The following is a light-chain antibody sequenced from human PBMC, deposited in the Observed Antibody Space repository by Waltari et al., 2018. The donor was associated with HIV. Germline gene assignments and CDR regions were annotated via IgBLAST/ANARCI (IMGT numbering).Light chain of an antibody. CDR2: GAS. V-gene: IGKV3-20*01. CDR1: QSVSSSY. J-gene: IGKJ1*01. CDR3: QQYGSSPRT. Sequence: EIVLTQSPGTLSLSTGERATLSCRASQSVSSSYLAWYQQKPGQAPRLLIYGASSRATGIPDRFSGSGSGTDFTLTISRLDPEDVAVYYCQQYGSSPRTFGQGTKVEIK.